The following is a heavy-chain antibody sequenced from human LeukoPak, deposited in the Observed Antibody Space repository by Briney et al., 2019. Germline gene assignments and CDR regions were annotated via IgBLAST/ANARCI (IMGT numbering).Heavy chain of an antibody. Sequence: SVKVSCKASGGTFSSYAISWVRQAPGQGLEWMGGIIPIFGTANYAQKFQGRVTITTDESTSTAYMELSSLRSEDTAVYYCARSLDIVLMIFQHWGQGTLVTVSS. CDR2: IIPIFGTA. CDR3: ARSLDIVLMIFQH. J-gene: IGHJ1*01. D-gene: IGHD2-8*01. V-gene: IGHV1-69*05. CDR1: GGTFSSYA.